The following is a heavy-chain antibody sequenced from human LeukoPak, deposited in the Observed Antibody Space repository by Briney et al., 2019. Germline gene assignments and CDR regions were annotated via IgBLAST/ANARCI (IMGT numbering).Heavy chain of an antibody. D-gene: IGHD3-22*01. Sequence: SETLSLTCTVSGYSISSGYYWGWIRQPPGKGLEWIGSIYHSGSTYYNPSLKSRVTISVDTSKNQFSLKLSSVTAADTAVYYCARDGVVAINWFDPWGQGTLVTVSS. CDR3: ARDGVVAINWFDP. J-gene: IGHJ5*02. CDR1: GYSISSGYY. CDR2: IYHSGST. V-gene: IGHV4-38-2*02.